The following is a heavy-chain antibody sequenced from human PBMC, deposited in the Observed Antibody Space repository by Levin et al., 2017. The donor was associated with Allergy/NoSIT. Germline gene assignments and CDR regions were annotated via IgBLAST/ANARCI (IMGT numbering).Heavy chain of an antibody. D-gene: IGHD5-18*01. Sequence: GASVKVSCKASGGTFSSYAISWVRQAPGQGLEWMGGIIPIFGTANYAQKFQGRVTITADKSTSTAYMELSSLRSEDTAVYYCAGYPAGGYSYGGGFDYWGQGTLVTVSS. CDR1: GGTFSSYA. CDR3: AGYPAGGYSYGGGFDY. V-gene: IGHV1-69*06. CDR2: IIPIFGTA. J-gene: IGHJ4*02.